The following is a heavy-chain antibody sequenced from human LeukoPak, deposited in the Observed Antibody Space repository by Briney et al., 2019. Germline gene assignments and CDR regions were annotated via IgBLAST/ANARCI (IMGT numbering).Heavy chain of an antibody. Sequence: SETLSLTCTVSGGSISSSSYYWGWIRQPPGKGLEWIGSIYYSGSTYYNPSLKSRVTISVDTSKNQFSLKLSSVTAADTAVYYCARQCRPKVLLWFGEEGEAFDIWGQGTMVTVSS. D-gene: IGHD3-10*01. V-gene: IGHV4-39*01. CDR1: GGSISSSSYY. CDR3: ARQCRPKVLLWFGEEGEAFDI. J-gene: IGHJ3*02. CDR2: IYYSGST.